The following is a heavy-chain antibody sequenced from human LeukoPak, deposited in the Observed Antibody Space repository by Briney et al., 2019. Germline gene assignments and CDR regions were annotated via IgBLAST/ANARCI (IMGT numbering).Heavy chain of an antibody. Sequence: PGGSLRLSCAASAFTVSSKYMSWVRQPPGKGLQWVALIYSSGDAYTPYSVKGRFTISRDDSENTLYLQMDSLRAEDAAVYYCATGYYFGSGSYGYLDYWGQGTLVTVSS. D-gene: IGHD3-10*01. V-gene: IGHV3-53*01. CDR2: IYSSGDA. J-gene: IGHJ4*02. CDR1: AFTVSSKY. CDR3: ATGYYFGSGSYGYLDY.